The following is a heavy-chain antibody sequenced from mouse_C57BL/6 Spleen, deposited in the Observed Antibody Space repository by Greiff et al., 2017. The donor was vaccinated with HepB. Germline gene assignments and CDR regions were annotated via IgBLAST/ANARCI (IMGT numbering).Heavy chain of an antibody. Sequence: VQLQQSGPGLVKPSQSLSLTCSVTGYSITSGYYWNWIRQFPGNKLEWMGYISYDGSNNYNPSLKNRISITRDTSKNQFFLKLNSVTTEDTATYYCARGWLRSYYFDYWGQGTTLTVSS. D-gene: IGHD1-1*01. J-gene: IGHJ2*01. CDR3: ARGWLRSYYFDY. CDR2: ISYDGSN. CDR1: GYSITSGYY. V-gene: IGHV3-6*01.